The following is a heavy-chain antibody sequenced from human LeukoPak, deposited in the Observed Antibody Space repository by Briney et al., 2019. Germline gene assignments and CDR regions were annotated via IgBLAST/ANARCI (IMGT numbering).Heavy chain of an antibody. D-gene: IGHD3-22*01. J-gene: IGHJ4*02. CDR2: IYYSGTT. CDR3: AREDYYNSGGYYLDY. CDR1: GVSISSFY. V-gene: IGHV4-59*08. Sequence: SETLSLTCTVSGVSISSFYWSWIRQPPGKGLELIGYIYYSGTTNYNPSLKSRVSMSVDTSKNQFSLKLSSVTAADTAVYFCAREDYYNSGGYYLDYWGQGTLVTVSS.